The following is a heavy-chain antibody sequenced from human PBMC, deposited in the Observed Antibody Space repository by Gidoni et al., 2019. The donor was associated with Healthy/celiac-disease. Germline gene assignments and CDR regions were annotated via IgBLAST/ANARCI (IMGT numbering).Heavy chain of an antibody. CDR2: ISGSGTTT. CDR3: AKGDDVLVYYFTMDV. J-gene: IGHJ6*02. Sequence: EVQLLESGGNLVQPGGSLRLPCAASGLTLSSYAMNWVRQAPGKGLEWVSGISGSGTTTYYTESVKGRFTISRDNSRNTVYLYMNSLRAEDTAVYFCAKGDDVLVYYFTMDVWGQGTTVTVSS. D-gene: IGHD3-9*01. V-gene: IGHV3-23*01. CDR1: GLTLSSYA.